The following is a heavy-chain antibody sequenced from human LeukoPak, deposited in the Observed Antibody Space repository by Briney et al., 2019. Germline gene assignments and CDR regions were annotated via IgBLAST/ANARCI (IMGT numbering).Heavy chain of an antibody. J-gene: IGHJ4*02. V-gene: IGHV3-21*01. Sequence: GGSLRLSCAASGFTSSSYSMNWVRQAPGKGLEWVSSISSSSSYIYYADSVKGRFTISRDNAKNSLYLQMNSLRAEDTAVYYCARERGIRSVDYWGQGTLVTVSS. CDR2: ISSSSSYI. D-gene: IGHD4-17*01. CDR1: GFTSSSYS. CDR3: ARERGIRSVDY.